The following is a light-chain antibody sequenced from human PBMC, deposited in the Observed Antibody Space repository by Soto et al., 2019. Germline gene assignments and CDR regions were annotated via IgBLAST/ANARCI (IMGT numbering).Light chain of an antibody. J-gene: IGKJ1*01. Sequence: IQMTQSPSPLSASVADRVTITCRASQGINNRLAGNQQKPGMAPILLIYKASILQSGVPSRFSGSGSGTEFNFTISSLQPADFATYYCQQYNTYPWTFGHGTKVEI. CDR2: KAS. CDR3: QQYNTYPWT. CDR1: QGINNR. V-gene: IGKV1-5*03.